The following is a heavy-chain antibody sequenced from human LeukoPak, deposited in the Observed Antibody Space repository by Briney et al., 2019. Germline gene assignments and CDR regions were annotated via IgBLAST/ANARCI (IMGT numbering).Heavy chain of an antibody. CDR2: ISWNSGSI. Sequence: GRPLRLSCAASGFTFDDYAMHWVRHAPGKGLEWVSGISWNSGSIGYADSVKGRFTISRDNAKNSLYLQMNSLRAEDTALYYCAKDRSGTYYYYMDVWGKGTTVTVSS. V-gene: IGHV3-9*01. D-gene: IGHD6-25*01. CDR3: AKDRSGTYYYYMDV. CDR1: GFTFDDYA. J-gene: IGHJ6*03.